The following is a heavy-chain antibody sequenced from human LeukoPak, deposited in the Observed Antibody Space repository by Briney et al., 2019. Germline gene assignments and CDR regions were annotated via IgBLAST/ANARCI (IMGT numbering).Heavy chain of an antibody. D-gene: IGHD1-26*01. Sequence: PGGSLRLSCAASGFTFDDYGMSWVRQAPGKGLEWVSGINWNGGSTGYADSVKGRFTISRDNAKNSLYLQMNSLRAEDTALYHCARPENSGSYLDAFDIWGQGTMVTVSS. CDR1: GFTFDDYG. V-gene: IGHV3-20*01. CDR3: ARPENSGSYLDAFDI. CDR2: INWNGGST. J-gene: IGHJ3*02.